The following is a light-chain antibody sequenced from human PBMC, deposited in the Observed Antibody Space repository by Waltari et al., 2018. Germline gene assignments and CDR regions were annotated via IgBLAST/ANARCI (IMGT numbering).Light chain of an antibody. V-gene: IGKV3-15*01. CDR1: QSISFN. CDR2: GES. CDR3: QQYNTGPPCT. J-gene: IGKJ1*01. Sequence: EIVMTQSPATLSVSPGERATLSCRASQSISFNLAWYQQKPGQAPRLLIDGESTRASGIPARFSGSGSGTDFSLTISSLQSEDFAVYFCQQYNTGPPCTFGQGTKVEVK.